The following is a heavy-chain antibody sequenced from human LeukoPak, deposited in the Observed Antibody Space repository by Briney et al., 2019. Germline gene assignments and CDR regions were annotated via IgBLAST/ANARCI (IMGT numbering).Heavy chain of an antibody. V-gene: IGHV4-39*07. J-gene: IGHJ6*03. CDR3: ARDRRDDSSGYPNPYYYYYYMDV. Sequence: PSETLSLTCTVSGGSISSSSYYWGWIRQPPGKGLEWIGSIYYSGSTYYNPSLKSRVTISVDTSKNQFSLKLSSVTAADTAVYYCARDRRDDSSGYPNPYYYYYYMDVWGKGTTVTVSS. CDR2: IYYSGST. D-gene: IGHD3-22*01. CDR1: GGSISSSSYY.